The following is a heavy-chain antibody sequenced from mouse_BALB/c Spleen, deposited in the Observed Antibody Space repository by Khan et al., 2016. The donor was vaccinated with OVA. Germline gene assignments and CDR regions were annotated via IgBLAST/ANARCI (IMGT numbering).Heavy chain of an antibody. D-gene: IGHD1-1*01. CDR3: ARGNYYGYTMDY. CDR2: ISYSGLT. Sequence: EVQLQESGPGLVKPSQSLSLTCTVTGYSITSNYAWNWIRQFPGNKLEWMGYISYSGLTSYNPSLKSRISITRATSKTQFFLQLNSVTTEDTATYYCARGNYYGYTMDYWGQGTSVTVSS. CDR1: GYSITSNYA. J-gene: IGHJ4*01. V-gene: IGHV3-2*02.